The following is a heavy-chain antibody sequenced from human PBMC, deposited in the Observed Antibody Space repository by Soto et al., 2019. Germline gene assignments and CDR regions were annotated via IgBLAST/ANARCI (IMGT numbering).Heavy chain of an antibody. D-gene: IGHD3-10*01. CDR1: GGSISSGGYY. V-gene: IGHV4-31*03. CDR3: ARDSYGSGSPRHYYYGMDV. CDR2: IYYSGST. J-gene: IGHJ6*02. Sequence: PSETLSLTCTVSGGSISSGGYYWSWIRQHPGKGLEWIGYIYYSGSTYYNPSLKSRVTISVDTSKNQFSLKLSSVPAEDTAVYYCARDSYGSGSPRHYYYGMDVWGQGATVTVSS.